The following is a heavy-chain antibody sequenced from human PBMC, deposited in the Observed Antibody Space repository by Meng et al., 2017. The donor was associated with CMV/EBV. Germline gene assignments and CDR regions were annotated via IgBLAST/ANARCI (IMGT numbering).Heavy chain of an antibody. CDR1: GFTFSSYS. D-gene: IGHD3-3*01. V-gene: IGHV3-48*04. J-gene: IGHJ3*02. CDR3: ARDPPMYYDFWSGYLYDAFDI. CDR2: ISSSSTI. Sequence: GESLKISCAASGFTFSSYSMNWVRQAPGKGLEWVSYISSSSTIYYADSVKGRFTISRDNAKNSLYLQMNSLRAEDTAVYYCARDPPMYYDFWSGYLYDAFDIWGQGTMVTVSS.